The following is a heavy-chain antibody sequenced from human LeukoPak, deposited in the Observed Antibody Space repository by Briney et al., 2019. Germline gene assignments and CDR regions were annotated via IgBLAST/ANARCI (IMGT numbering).Heavy chain of an antibody. V-gene: IGHV1-18*01. CDR3: ARDRYLGYSSSWYYDY. J-gene: IGHJ4*02. CDR2: ISAYNGNT. Sequence: GASVKVSCKASGYTFTSYGISWVRQAPGQGLEWMGWISAYNGNTNYAQKLQGRVTMTTDTSTSTAYMELRSLRSDDTAVYYCARDRYLGYSSSWYYDYWGQGTLVTVSS. CDR1: GYTFTSYG. D-gene: IGHD6-13*01.